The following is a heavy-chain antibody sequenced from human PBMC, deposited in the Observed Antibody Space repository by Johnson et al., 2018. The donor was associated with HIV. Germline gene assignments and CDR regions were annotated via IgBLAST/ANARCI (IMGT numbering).Heavy chain of an antibody. V-gene: IGHV3-74*01. CDR1: GFTFSSYW. CDR3: ARDKRRWELLRDAFDI. CDR2: INSDGSST. J-gene: IGHJ3*02. D-gene: IGHD1-26*01. Sequence: VQLVESGGGLVQPGGSLRLSCAASGFTFSSYWMHWVRQAPGKGLVWVSRINSDGSSTSYADSVKGRFTISRDNSKNTLYLQMNSLRAEDTAVYYCARDKRRWELLRDAFDIWGQGTMVTVSS.